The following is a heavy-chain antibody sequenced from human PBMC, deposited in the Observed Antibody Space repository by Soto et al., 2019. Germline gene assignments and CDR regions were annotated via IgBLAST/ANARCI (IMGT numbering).Heavy chain of an antibody. D-gene: IGHD1-26*01. V-gene: IGHV1-58*01. CDR1: GYTFTNSA. J-gene: IGHJ5*02. CDR2: IVVGSGDT. CDR3: AADVGYL. Sequence: QMQLVQSGPEVKKPGTSVKVSCKGSGYTFTNSAVQWVRQARGQRLEWMGWIVVGSGDTKYAQKFQERVTVTRDVSTSTAYMELSSLKSEDTAVYDCAADVGYLWGQGTLVTVSS.